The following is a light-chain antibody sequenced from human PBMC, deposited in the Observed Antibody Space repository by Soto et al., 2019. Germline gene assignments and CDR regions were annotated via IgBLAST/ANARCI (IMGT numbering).Light chain of an antibody. Sequence: DIQMTQSPSPLSASVGDIVTITCRASQDISAWLAWYQQKPGKPPKLVIYKATALETGVPSRFSGSGSGTEFTLTISSLQPDDFTTYYCQQYSAFPWTFGQGTKVEI. V-gene: IGKV1-5*03. J-gene: IGKJ1*01. CDR1: QDISAW. CDR2: KAT. CDR3: QQYSAFPWT.